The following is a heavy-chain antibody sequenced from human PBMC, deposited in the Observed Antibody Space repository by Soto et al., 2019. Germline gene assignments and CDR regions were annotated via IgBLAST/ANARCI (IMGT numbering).Heavy chain of an antibody. J-gene: IGHJ4*02. CDR2: ISGSGGST. D-gene: IGHD2-2*01. CDR3: AKGEAIVIVPAAHFDY. V-gene: IGHV3-23*01. Sequence: GGSLRLSCAASGFTFSSYAMSWVRQAPGKGLEWVSAISGSGGSTHYADSVKGRFTTSRDYSKSTLYLQMNSLRAEDTAVYYCAKGEAIVIVPAAHFDYWGQGTLVTVSS. CDR1: GFTFSSYA.